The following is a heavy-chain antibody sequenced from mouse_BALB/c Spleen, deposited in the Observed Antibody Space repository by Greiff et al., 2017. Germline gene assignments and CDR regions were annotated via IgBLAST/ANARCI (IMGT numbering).Heavy chain of an antibody. CDR2: IYPGDGDT. Sequence: QVQLQQSGAELARPGASVKLSCKASGYTFTSYWMQWVKQRPGQGLEWIGAIYPGDGDTRYTQKFKGKATLTADKSSSTAYMQLSSLASEDSAVYYCARGGATLYFDYWGQGTTLTVSS. J-gene: IGHJ2*01. V-gene: IGHV1-87*01. D-gene: IGHD3-1*01. CDR1: GYTFTSYW. CDR3: ARGGATLYFDY.